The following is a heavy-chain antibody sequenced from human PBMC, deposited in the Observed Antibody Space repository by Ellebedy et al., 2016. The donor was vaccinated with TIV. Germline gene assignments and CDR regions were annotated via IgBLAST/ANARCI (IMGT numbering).Heavy chain of an antibody. CDR1: TFTVSYNY. V-gene: IGHV3-66*01. CDR3: ARASFYDVDLSGWYFDL. J-gene: IGHJ2*01. CDR2: IYTDDTT. Sequence: GGSLRLSCAASTFTVSYNYMNWVRQAPGKGPEWVSGIYTDDTTYYADSVKGRFTISRDNAKNTLYLHIDSLITEDTAVYYCARASFYDVDLSGWYFDLWGRGTLVTVSS. D-gene: IGHD3-10*02.